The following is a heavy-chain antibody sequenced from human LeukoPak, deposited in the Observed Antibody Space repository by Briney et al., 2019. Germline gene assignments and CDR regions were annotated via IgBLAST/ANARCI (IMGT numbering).Heavy chain of an antibody. CDR1: GFTFSSYS. V-gene: IGHV3-21*01. J-gene: IGHJ4*02. CDR3: ARIMGGYYGSGSYYPPPFFDY. CDR2: ISSSSSYI. D-gene: IGHD3-10*01. Sequence: GGSLRLSCAASGFTFSSYSMNWVRQAPGKGLEWVSSISSSSSYIYYADSVKGRFTISRDNAKDSLYLQMNSLRAEDTAVYYCARIMGGYYGSGSYYPPPFFDYWGQGTLVTVSS.